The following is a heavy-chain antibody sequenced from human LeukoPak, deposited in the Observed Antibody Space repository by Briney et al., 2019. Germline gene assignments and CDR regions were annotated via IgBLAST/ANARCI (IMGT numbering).Heavy chain of an antibody. J-gene: IGHJ4*02. D-gene: IGHD3-22*01. CDR3: ARAHITMIVEGQFDY. CDR2: INAGNGNT. V-gene: IGHV1-3*01. CDR1: GYTFTSYA. Sequence: ASVKVSCKASGYTFTSYAMHWVRQAPGQRLEWMGWINAGNGNTKYSQKFQGRVTITRDTSAGTAYMELSSLRSEDTAVYYCARAHITMIVEGQFDYWGQGTLVTVSS.